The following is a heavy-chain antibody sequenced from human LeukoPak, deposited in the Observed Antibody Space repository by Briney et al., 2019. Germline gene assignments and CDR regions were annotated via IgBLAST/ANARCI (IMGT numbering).Heavy chain of an antibody. D-gene: IGHD2-15*01. Sequence: PGGSLRLSCAASGFTFARNAMSWVRQAPGKGLEWVSSISSSSSYIYYADSVKGRFTISRDNAKNSLYLQMNSLRAEDTAVYYCASEDFYCSGGSCLFDYWGQGTLVTVSS. J-gene: IGHJ4*02. CDR3: ASEDFYCSGGSCLFDY. CDR2: ISSSSSYI. CDR1: GFTFARNA. V-gene: IGHV3-21*01.